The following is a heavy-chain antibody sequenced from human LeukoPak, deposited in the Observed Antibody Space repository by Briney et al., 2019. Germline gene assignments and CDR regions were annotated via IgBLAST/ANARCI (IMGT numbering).Heavy chain of an antibody. CDR1: GGSISSGGYY. J-gene: IGHJ4*02. V-gene: IGHV4-31*03. Sequence: PSETPSLTCTVSGGSISSGGYYWSWIRQHPGKGLEWIGYIYYSGSTYYNPSLKSRVTISVDTSKSQFSLKLSSVTAADTAVYYCARVKASSLANYFDYWGQGTLVTVSS. CDR3: ARVKASSLANYFDY. D-gene: IGHD6-13*01. CDR2: IYYSGST.